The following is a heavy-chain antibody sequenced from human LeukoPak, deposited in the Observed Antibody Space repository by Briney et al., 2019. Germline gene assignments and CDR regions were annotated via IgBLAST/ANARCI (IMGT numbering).Heavy chain of an antibody. CDR3: ARAVATVTTNFDN. CDR1: GYNFGIYG. J-gene: IGHJ4*01. Sequence: ASVKVSCKASGYNFGIYGITWVRQAPGQGLEWMGWISAENGNTNYAQKFQGRVTVTADTSTSTAYLDLRSLRSDDTAVYYCARAVATVTTNFDNWGHGTLVTVFS. V-gene: IGHV1-18*01. D-gene: IGHD4-17*01. CDR2: ISAENGNT.